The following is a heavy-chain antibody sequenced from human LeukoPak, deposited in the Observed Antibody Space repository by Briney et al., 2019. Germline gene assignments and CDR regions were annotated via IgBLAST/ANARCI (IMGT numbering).Heavy chain of an antibody. CDR1: DVSISTSNYY. V-gene: IGHV4-39*07. J-gene: IGHJ4*02. D-gene: IGHD3-10*01. CDR3: ARSELLWFGGVNSGFDY. CDR2: IYRSGST. Sequence: SETLSLTCTVSDVSISTSNYYWGWIRQAPGKGLEWIGTIYRSGSTYYNPSLKSRVTISVDTSKNQFSLKLSSVTAADTAVYYCARSELLWFGGVNSGFDYWGQGTLVTVSS.